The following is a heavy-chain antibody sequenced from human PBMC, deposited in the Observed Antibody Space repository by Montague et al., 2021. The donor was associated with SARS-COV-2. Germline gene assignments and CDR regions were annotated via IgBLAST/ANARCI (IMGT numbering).Heavy chain of an antibody. CDR3: ARQITMVREPFDY. D-gene: IGHD3-10*01. J-gene: IGHJ4*02. CDR2: IYYYGSV. Sequence: SETLSLTCTVAGDSVSRSYWNWIRQSPGKGLEWIGNIYYYGSVNYNPSLKSRLSISLDTSKNQLSLTLTSVTAADTATYYCARQITMVREPFDYWGQGTVVLVSS. V-gene: IGHV4-59*08. CDR1: GDSVSRSY.